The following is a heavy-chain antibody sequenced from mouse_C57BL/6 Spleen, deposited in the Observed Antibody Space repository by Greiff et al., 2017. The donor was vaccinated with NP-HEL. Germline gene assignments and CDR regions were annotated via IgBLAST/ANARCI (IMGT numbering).Heavy chain of an antibody. J-gene: IGHJ1*03. Sequence: VQLQQSGAELVRPGASVTLSCKASGYTFTDYEMHWVKQTPVHGLEWIGAIDPETGGTAYNQKFKGKAILTADKSSSTAYMALRSLTSEDSAVYYCTREWYYDGSSYEGYFDVWGTGTTGTVSS. V-gene: IGHV1-15*01. CDR3: TREWYYDGSSYEGYFDV. D-gene: IGHD1-1*01. CDR2: IDPETGGT. CDR1: GYTFTDYE.